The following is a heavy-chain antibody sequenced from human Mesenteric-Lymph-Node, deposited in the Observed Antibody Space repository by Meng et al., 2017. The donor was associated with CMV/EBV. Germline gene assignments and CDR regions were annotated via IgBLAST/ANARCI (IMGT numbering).Heavy chain of an antibody. CDR3: ARDQAGTPMGWFDS. D-gene: IGHD3-10*01. Sequence: GESLKISCAASGFTFSSYSMNWVRQAPGKGLEWVSYISSSSSTIYYADSVKGRFTISRDSAKNSLYLQMNSLRAEDTAVYYCARDQAGTPMGWFDSWGQGTLVTVSS. J-gene: IGHJ5*01. CDR1: GFTFSSYS. CDR2: ISSSSSTI. V-gene: IGHV3-48*01.